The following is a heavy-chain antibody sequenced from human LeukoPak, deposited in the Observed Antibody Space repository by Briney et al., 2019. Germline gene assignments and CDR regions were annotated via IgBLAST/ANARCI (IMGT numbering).Heavy chain of an antibody. D-gene: IGHD3-10*01. CDR2: IYYSGST. Sequence: SETLSLTCAVYGGSFSGYYWSWIRQPPGKGREWIGSIYYSGSTYYNPSLKSRVTISVDTSKNQFSLKLSSVTAADTAVYYCARDSGTTGEVKFDPWGQGTLVTVSS. CDR1: GGSFSGYY. CDR3: ARDSGTTGEVKFDP. V-gene: IGHV4-34*01. J-gene: IGHJ5*02.